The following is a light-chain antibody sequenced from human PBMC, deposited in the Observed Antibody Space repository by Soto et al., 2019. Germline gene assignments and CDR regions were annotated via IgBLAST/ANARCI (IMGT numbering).Light chain of an antibody. J-gene: IGKJ4*01. CDR2: AAS. Sequence: DIQLTQSPSFLSASVGDRVTITCRTSQDISSYLAWYQQKPGKAPQLLISAASTLQSGIPSMFSGSGSGTAFTLTISRLQPEDFATYYCQQLKSYPLSFGGGTKVEI. V-gene: IGKV1-9*01. CDR1: QDISSY. CDR3: QQLKSYPLS.